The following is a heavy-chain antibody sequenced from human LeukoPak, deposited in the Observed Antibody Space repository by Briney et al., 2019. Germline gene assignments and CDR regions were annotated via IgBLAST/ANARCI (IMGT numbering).Heavy chain of an antibody. V-gene: IGHV1-69*06. CDR2: IIPIFGTA. D-gene: IGHD3-22*01. CDR1: GGTFSNYA. J-gene: IGHJ3*02. Sequence: SVKVSCKASGGTFSNYAISWVRQAPGQGLEWMGGIIPIFGTANYAQTFQGRVTITADKSTSTAYMELSSLRSEDTAIYYCARSTYYYDSSGYYRKTPAIFNAFDIWGQGTMVTVSS. CDR3: ARSTYYYDSSGYYRKTPAIFNAFDI.